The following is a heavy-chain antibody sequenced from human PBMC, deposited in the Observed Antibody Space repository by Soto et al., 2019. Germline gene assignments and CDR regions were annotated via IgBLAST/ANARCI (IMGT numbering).Heavy chain of an antibody. V-gene: IGHV1-8*01. CDR2: MNPNSGNT. CDR1: GYTFTSYD. CDR3: ARGGSGWYNYYYGMDV. Sequence: GASVKVSGNASGYTFTSYDINWVRQATGQGLEWMGWMNPNSGNTGYAQKFQGRVTMTRNTSISTAYMELSSLRSEDTAVYYCARGGSGWYNYYYGMDVWGQGTTVTVSS. D-gene: IGHD6-19*01. J-gene: IGHJ6*02.